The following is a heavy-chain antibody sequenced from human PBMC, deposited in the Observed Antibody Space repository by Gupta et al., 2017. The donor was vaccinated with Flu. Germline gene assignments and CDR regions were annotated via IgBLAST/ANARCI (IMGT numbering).Heavy chain of an antibody. CDR2: ITSRSTYT. J-gene: IGHJ6*02. CDR3: ARVHFDWTPYGMDV. Sequence: QLAESGGGLVKPGESLRLSCEASGFTFSSYPMNCVRQAPGKGLEWVSTITSRSTYTYYTDSVKGRFTVSRDNAKNSLYLQMNSLRVEDTAIYYCARVHFDWTPYGMDVWGQGTTVTVSS. CDR1: GFTFSSYP. V-gene: IGHV3-21*01. D-gene: IGHD3-9*01.